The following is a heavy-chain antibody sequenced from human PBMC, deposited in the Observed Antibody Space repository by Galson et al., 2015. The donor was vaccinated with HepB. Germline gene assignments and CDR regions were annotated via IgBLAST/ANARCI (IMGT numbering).Heavy chain of an antibody. V-gene: IGHV3-53*05. CDR2: VSGGGTP. CDR1: DFIVSDKY. J-gene: IGHJ3*02. Sequence: SLRLSCAASDFIVSDKYMSWVRQAPEKGLEWVSAVSGGGTPYYAASVKGGLTISRDKSKNMVFLQMNSLTVEDTAEYYCARGGESSGQKKYGLDIWGQGSKVTVSS. D-gene: IGHD3-22*01. CDR3: ARGGESSGQKKYGLDI.